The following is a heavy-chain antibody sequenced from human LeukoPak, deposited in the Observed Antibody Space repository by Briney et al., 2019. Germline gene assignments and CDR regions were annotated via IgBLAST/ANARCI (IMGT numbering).Heavy chain of an antibody. V-gene: IGHV3-11*01. CDR2: ISSSGSTI. J-gene: IGHJ3*02. CDR1: GFTFSDYY. Sequence: NPGGSLRLSCAASGFTFSDYYMSWIRQAPGKGLEWVSYISSSGSTIYYADSVKGRFTISRDNAKNSLYLQMNSLRAEDTAVYYCARETVLLWFGEPSGGAFDIWGQGTMVTVSS. CDR3: ARETVLLWFGEPSGGAFDI. D-gene: IGHD3-10*01.